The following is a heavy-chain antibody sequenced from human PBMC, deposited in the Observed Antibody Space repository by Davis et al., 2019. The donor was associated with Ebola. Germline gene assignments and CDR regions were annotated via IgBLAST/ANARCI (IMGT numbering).Heavy chain of an antibody. V-gene: IGHV3-21*01. CDR3: AREYCSGGSCYPQKGGYYYYYGMDV. J-gene: IGHJ6*02. CDR1: GFTFSSYS. D-gene: IGHD2-15*01. CDR2: ISSSSSYI. Sequence: PGGSLRLSCAASGFTFSSYSMNWVRQAPGKGLEWVSSISSSSSYIYYADSVKGRFTISRDNAKNSLYLQMNSLRAEDTAVYYCAREYCSGGSCYPQKGGYYYYYGMDVWGQGTTVTVSS.